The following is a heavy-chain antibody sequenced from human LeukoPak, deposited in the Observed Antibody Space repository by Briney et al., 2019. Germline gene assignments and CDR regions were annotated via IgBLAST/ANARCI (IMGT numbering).Heavy chain of an antibody. CDR1: GFTFDDYA. CDR2: ISGHGGAT. D-gene: IGHD2-15*01. CDR3: AKVRYCSGGSCYHAFDI. V-gene: IGHV3-43*02. J-gene: IGHJ3*02. Sequence: GGSLRLSCVASGFTFDDYAMHWVRQVPGRGLEWVSLISGHGGATHHADSVKGRFTISRDNSKNPLYLQMNSLRTEDTALYYCAKVRYCSGGSCYHAFDIWGQGTMVTVSS.